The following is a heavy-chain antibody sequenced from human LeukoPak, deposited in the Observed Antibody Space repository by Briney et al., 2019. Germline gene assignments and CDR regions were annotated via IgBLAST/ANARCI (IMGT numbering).Heavy chain of an antibody. CDR2: INHSGST. CDR3: ASSSSSTPFDY. CDR1: GGSFSGYY. D-gene: IGHD3-22*01. V-gene: IGHV4-34*01. J-gene: IGHJ4*02. Sequence: SETLSLTCAVHGGSFSGYYWSWIRQPPGKGLEWIGEINHSGSTNYNPSLKSRVTISVDTSKNQFSLKLSSVTAADTAVYYCASSSSSTPFDYWGQGTLVTVSS.